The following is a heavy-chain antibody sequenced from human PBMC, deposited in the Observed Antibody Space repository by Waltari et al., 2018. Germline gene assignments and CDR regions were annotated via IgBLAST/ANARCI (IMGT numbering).Heavy chain of an antibody. CDR3: ARGSGSSRRYYYGMDV. J-gene: IGHJ6*02. D-gene: IGHD6-13*01. Sequence: QVQLQQWGAGLLKPSETLSLTCAVYGGSFRGYYWSWIRQPPGKGLEWIGEINHSGSTNYNPSLKSRVTISVDTSKNQFSLKLSSVTAADTAVYYCARGSGSSRRYYYGMDVWGQGTTVTVSS. CDR2: INHSGST. V-gene: IGHV4-34*01. CDR1: GGSFRGYY.